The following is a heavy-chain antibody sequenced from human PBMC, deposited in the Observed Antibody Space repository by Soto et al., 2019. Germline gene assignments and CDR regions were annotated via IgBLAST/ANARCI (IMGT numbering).Heavy chain of an antibody. CDR3: AGGSSWSWFDP. Sequence: EVQLVESGGGLVQPGGSLRLSCAASDRYSMNWVRQAPGKGLEWVSYISRDSSTIYYADSVKGRFTISRDNAKNSLYLQMNILRDEDTAVYYCAGGSSWSWFDPWGQGTLVTVSS. D-gene: IGHD6-13*01. J-gene: IGHJ5*02. CDR1: DRYS. V-gene: IGHV3-48*02. CDR2: ISRDSSTI.